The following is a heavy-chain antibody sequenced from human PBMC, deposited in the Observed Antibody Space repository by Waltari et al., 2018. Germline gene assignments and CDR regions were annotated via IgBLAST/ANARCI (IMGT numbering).Heavy chain of an antibody. CDR3: ASGSYVYFDY. D-gene: IGHD1-26*01. CDR2: IYYSGST. V-gene: IGHV4-30-4*08. CDR1: GCSISSGDYY. Sequence: QVQLQESGPGLVKPSQTLSLTCTVSGCSISSGDYYWSCLRQPPGKGLEWIGYIYYSGSTHYNPSLKSRVTISVDTSKNQFSLKLTSVTAADTAVYYCASGSYVYFDYWGQGTLVTVSS. J-gene: IGHJ4*02.